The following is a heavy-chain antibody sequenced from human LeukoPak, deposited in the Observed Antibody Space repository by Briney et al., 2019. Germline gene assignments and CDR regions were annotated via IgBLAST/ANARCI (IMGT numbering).Heavy chain of an antibody. Sequence: PSETLSLTCTVSGGSISSYYWSWIRQPPGKGLERIGYIYYSGSTNYNPSLKSRVTISVDTSKNQFSLKLSSVTAADTAVYYCAITKGDSGAFDYWGQGTLVTVSS. J-gene: IGHJ4*02. CDR3: AITKGDSGAFDY. CDR1: GGSISSYY. CDR2: IYYSGST. D-gene: IGHD3-10*01. V-gene: IGHV4-59*01.